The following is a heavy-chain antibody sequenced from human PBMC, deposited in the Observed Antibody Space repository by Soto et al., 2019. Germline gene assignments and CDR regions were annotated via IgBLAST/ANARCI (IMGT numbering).Heavy chain of an antibody. CDR3: ARISIGITGTTGGMDV. Sequence: GESLKISCKGSGYSFTSYWIGWVRQMPGKGLEWMGIIYPGDSDTRYSPSFQGQVTISADKSISTAYLQWSSLKASDTAMYYCARISIGITGTTGGMDVWGQGTTVTVSS. V-gene: IGHV5-51*01. D-gene: IGHD1-7*01. J-gene: IGHJ6*02. CDR1: GYSFTSYW. CDR2: IYPGDSDT.